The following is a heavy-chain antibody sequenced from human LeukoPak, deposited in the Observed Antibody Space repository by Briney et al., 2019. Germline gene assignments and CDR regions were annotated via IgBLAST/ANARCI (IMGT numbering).Heavy chain of an antibody. Sequence: SETLSLTCIVSGASISSRGYYWGWIRQPPGKGLEWIGNVYYSGSAYYNPSLKSRVAISVDTSKNQFSLKLSSVTAADTAVYYCAASSSYSRFDNWGQGTLVTVSS. V-gene: IGHV4-39*01. J-gene: IGHJ4*02. CDR3: AASSSYSRFDN. CDR1: GASISSRGYY. D-gene: IGHD3-10*01. CDR2: VYYSGSA.